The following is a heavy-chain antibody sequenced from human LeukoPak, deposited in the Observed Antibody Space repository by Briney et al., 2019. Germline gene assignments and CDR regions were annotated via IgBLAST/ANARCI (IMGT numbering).Heavy chain of an antibody. J-gene: IGHJ4*02. Sequence: GGSLRPSCAASGFTFSSYAMHWVRQAPGKGLEWVAVISYDGSNKYYADSVKGRFTISRDNSKNTLYLQMNSLRAEDTAVYYCARGTGPKEVWGQGTLVTVSS. CDR1: GFTFSSYA. V-gene: IGHV3-30-3*01. D-gene: IGHD1-1*01. CDR2: ISYDGSNK. CDR3: ARGTGPKEV.